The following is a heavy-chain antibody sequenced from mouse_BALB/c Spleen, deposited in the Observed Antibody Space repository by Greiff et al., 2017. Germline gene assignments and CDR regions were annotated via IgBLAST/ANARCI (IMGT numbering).Heavy chain of an antibody. V-gene: IGHV1-9*01. CDR2: ILPGSGST. D-gene: IGHD2-1*01. CDR1: GYTFSSYW. CDR3: ARHYYGNYDAMDY. J-gene: IGHJ4*01. Sequence: QVQLQQSGAELMKPGASVKISCKATGYTFSSYWIEWVKQRPGHGLEWIGEILPGSGSTNYNEKFKGKATFTADTSSNTAYMQLSSLTSEDSAVYYCARHYYGNYDAMDYWGQGTSVTVSS.